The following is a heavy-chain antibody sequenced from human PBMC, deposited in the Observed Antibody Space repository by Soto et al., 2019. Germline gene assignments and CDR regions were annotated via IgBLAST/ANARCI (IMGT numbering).Heavy chain of an antibody. J-gene: IGHJ4*02. CDR3: ARVLEGRYYYERSGY. D-gene: IGHD3-22*01. CDR1: GYTFIAYY. CDR2: INPNSGGT. Sequence: GASVKVSCKASGYTFIAYYMHWVRQAPGQGLEWMGWINPNSGGTSFAQKFQHRVTMTRDTSISTAYMELSSLRSEDTAVFYCARVLEGRYYYERSGYWGQGTLVTVSS. V-gene: IGHV1-2*02.